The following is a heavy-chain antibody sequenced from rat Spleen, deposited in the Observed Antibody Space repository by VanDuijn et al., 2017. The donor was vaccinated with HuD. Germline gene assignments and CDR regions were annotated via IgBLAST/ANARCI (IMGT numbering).Heavy chain of an antibody. V-gene: IGHV2-1*01. D-gene: IGHD3-1*01. CDR2: IWGDGST. J-gene: IGHJ2*01. CDR1: GFSLTSNS. Sequence: QVQLKESGPGLVQPSQTLSLTCTVSGFSLTSNSVHWVRQPPGKGLEWMGGIWGDGSTDYNSALKSRLSISRDTSKSQVFLKMNSLQTDDTAIYFCTRGPPFDYWGQGVMVTVSS. CDR3: TRGPPFDY.